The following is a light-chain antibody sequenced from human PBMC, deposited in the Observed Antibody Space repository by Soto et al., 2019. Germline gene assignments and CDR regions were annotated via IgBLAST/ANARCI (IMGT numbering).Light chain of an antibody. CDR2: GAS. J-gene: IGKJ2*02. CDR1: QSVSSSY. V-gene: IGKV3-20*01. CDR3: QQYGSPWT. Sequence: EIVLTQSPGTLSLSPGERATLSCRASQSVSSSYLAWYQQKPGQAPRLLIYGASSRATGIPDRFSGSGSGTDFTLTISRLEPEDFAVYYCQQYGSPWTFGQGPKGDIK.